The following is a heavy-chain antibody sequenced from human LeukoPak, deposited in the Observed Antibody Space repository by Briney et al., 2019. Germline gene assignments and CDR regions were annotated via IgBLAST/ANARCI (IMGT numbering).Heavy chain of an antibody. D-gene: IGHD6-13*01. J-gene: IGHJ4*02. Sequence: GGSLRLSCEASGFTFSTYGINWVRQAPGKGLEWVSAISGSGGSTYYADSVKGRFTISRDNSKNTLYLQMNSLRAEDTAVYYCAKDLIIYSSSRRAFDYWGQGTLVTVSS. CDR2: ISGSGGST. CDR3: AKDLIIYSSSRRAFDY. V-gene: IGHV3-23*01. CDR1: GFTFSTYG.